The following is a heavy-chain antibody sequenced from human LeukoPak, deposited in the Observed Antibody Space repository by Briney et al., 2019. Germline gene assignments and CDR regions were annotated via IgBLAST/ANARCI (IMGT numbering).Heavy chain of an antibody. CDR2: ISYVGSNK. V-gene: IGHV3-30*04. D-gene: IGHD3-10*01. CDR1: GFTFSSYA. Sequence: GRSLRLSCAASGFTFSSYAMHWVRQAPGKGLEWVAVISYVGSNKYYADSVKGRFTISRDNSKNTLYLQMNSLRAEDTAVYYCARGITMVRGGTFYWGQGTLVTVSS. J-gene: IGHJ4*02. CDR3: ARGITMVRGGTFY.